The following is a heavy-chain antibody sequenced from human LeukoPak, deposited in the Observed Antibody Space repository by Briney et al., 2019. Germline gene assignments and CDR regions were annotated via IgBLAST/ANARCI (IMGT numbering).Heavy chain of an antibody. V-gene: IGHV3-73*01. CDR3: AGAGYSSSPVDY. J-gene: IGHJ4*02. CDR1: GFTFNDSA. D-gene: IGHD6-6*01. CDR2: IRSEVYSYAT. Sequence: GGSLRLSCAASGFTFNDSAMHWVRQASGKGLEWIGRIRSEVYSYATAYGASVKGRFTISRDDSKNTAYLQMNSLRAEDTAVYYCAGAGYSSSPVDYWGQGTLVTVSS.